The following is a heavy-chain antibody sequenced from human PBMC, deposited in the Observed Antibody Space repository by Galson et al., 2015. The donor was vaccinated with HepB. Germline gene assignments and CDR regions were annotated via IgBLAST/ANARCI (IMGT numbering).Heavy chain of an antibody. CDR1: GFTFSSYA. CDR3: ARDRYCSGGSCYSRAPYYYYGMDV. V-gene: IGHV3-30-3*01. CDR2: ISYDGSNK. D-gene: IGHD2-15*01. Sequence: SLRLSCAASGFTFSSYAMHWVRQAPGKGLEWVAVISYDGSNKYYADSVKGRFTISRDNSKNTLYPQMNSLRAEDTAVYYCARDRYCSGGSCYSRAPYYYYGMDVWGQGTTVTVSS. J-gene: IGHJ6*02.